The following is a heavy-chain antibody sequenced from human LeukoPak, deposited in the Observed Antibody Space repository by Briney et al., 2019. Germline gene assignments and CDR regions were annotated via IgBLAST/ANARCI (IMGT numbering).Heavy chain of an antibody. Sequence: GGSLRLSCAASGFTFSSYGMHWVRQAPGKGLEWVAVISYDGSKKYYADPVKGRFTISRDNSKNTLYLQMNSLRAEDTTVYYCARVFSYSPNALDYWGQGTLVTVSS. CDR3: ARVFSYSPNALDY. D-gene: IGHD5-18*01. J-gene: IGHJ4*02. CDR1: GFTFSSYG. V-gene: IGHV3-30*03. CDR2: ISYDGSKK.